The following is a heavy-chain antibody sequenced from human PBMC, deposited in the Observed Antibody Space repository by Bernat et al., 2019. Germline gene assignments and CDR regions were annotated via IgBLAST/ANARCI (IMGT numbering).Heavy chain of an antibody. Sequence: QVQLQESGPGLVKPSETLSLTCTVSGGSISSYYWSWIRQPPGKGLEWIGYIYYSGSTNYNPSLKSRVTISVDTSKNQFSLKLSSVTAADTAVYYCARWGGHSSSWPRYYYYMDVWGKGTTVTVSS. V-gene: IGHV4-59*08. CDR3: ARWGGHSSSWPRYYYYMDV. CDR1: GGSISSYY. CDR2: IYYSGST. J-gene: IGHJ6*03. D-gene: IGHD6-13*01.